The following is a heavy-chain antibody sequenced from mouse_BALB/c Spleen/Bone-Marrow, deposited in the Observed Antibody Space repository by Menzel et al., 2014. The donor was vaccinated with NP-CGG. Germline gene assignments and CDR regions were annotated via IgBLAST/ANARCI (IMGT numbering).Heavy chain of an antibody. V-gene: IGHV1-7*01. CDR1: GYTFTSYW. D-gene: IGHD1-2*01. CDR2: INPNTGYT. J-gene: IGHJ2*01. CDR3: ARAPLLRLRNYFDY. Sequence: QVQLKQSGAELAKPGASVKMSCKASGYTFTSYWMHWVKQRPGQGLEWIGYINPNTGYTEYNQKFKDEATLTADKSSSTAYMQLSSLTSEDSAVYYCARAPLLRLRNYFDYWGQGTTLTVSS.